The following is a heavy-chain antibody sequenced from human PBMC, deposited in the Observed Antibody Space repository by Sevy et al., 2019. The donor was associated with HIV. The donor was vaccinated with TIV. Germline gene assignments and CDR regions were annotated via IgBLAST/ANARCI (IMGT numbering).Heavy chain of an antibody. CDR1: GGSISSSSYY. CDR3: ARLIYYGSGSYYNWFDP. CDR2: IYYSGST. V-gene: IGHV4-39*01. J-gene: IGHJ5*02. Sequence: SETLSLTCTVSGGSISSSSYYWGWIRQPPGKGLEWIGSIYYSGSTYYNPSLKSRVTISIDQSKNRFSLKLSSVTAADTAVYYCARLIYYGSGSYYNWFDPWGQGTLVTVSS. D-gene: IGHD3-10*01.